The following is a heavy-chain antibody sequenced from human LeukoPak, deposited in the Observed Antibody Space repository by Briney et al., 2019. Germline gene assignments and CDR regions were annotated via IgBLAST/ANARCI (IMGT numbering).Heavy chain of an antibody. Sequence: GGSLRLSCAASGFTFSDYWMSWVRLAPGKGLEWVANIKQDGSEIYYVDSVKGRFTISRDNAKNSLYLQMNSLRAEDTAVYYCATDGGPAYSSSWYLYWGQGSLVTVSS. CDR3: ATDGGPAYSSSWYLY. J-gene: IGHJ4*02. CDR1: GFTFSDYW. V-gene: IGHV3-7*01. D-gene: IGHD6-13*01. CDR2: IKQDGSEI.